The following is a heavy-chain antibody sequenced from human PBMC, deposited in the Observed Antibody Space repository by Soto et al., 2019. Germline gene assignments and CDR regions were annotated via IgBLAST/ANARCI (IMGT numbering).Heavy chain of an antibody. J-gene: IGHJ6*02. D-gene: IGHD6-6*01. V-gene: IGHV4-31*03. Sequence: PSETLSLTCTVSGGSISSGGYYWTWIRQHPGKGLEWIGYIYYSGITYYNPSLKSRVTISVDTSKNQFSLKSSSVTAADTAVYYCARQGSSSIYYYGMDVWGQGTTVTVSS. CDR3: ARQGSSSIYYYGMDV. CDR2: IYYSGIT. CDR1: GGSISSGGYY.